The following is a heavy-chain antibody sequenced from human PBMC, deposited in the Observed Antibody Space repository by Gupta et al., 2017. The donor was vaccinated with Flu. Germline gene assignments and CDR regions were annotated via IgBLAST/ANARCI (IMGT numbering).Heavy chain of an antibody. CDR3: ARGAGYGFGIVY. Sequence: QVQLQESGPGLVKPSQTLSLTCAVSGVSIPTNTYYWSWLRPIPGKGLEYIVYRQYNGGIFSNLSLRSRATISLDTSRNGFSLKLSSVTAADTAVYYCARGAGYGFGIVYWGQGTLVTVSS. CDR2: RQYNGGI. J-gene: IGHJ4*02. CDR1: GVSIPTNTYY. D-gene: IGHD5-18*01. V-gene: IGHV4-31*11.